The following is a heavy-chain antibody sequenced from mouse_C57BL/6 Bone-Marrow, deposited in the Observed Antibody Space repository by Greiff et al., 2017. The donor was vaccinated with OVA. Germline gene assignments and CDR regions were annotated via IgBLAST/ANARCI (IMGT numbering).Heavy chain of an antibody. J-gene: IGHJ2*01. Sequence: QVHVKQPGAELVKPGASVKLSCKASGYTFTSYWMQWVKQRPGQGLEWIGEIDPSDSYTNYNQKFKGKATLTVDTSSSTAYMQLSSLTSEDSAVYYCARKELNFDYWGQGTTLTDSS. CDR2: IDPSDSYT. V-gene: IGHV1-50*01. CDR3: ARKELNFDY. CDR1: GYTFTSYW.